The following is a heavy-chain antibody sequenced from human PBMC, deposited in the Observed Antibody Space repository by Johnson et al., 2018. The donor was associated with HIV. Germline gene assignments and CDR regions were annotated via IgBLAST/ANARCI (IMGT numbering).Heavy chain of an antibody. V-gene: IGHV3-9*01. CDR3: ARVGGLYYYDSSGYNDAFDM. CDR1: GFTFDDYA. J-gene: IGHJ3*02. Sequence: VQLVESGGGLVQPGRSLRLSCAASGFTFDDYAMHWVRQAPGKGLEWVSGISWNRGSIGYADSVKGRFTISRDNSKNTLYLQMNSLRAEDTAVYYCARVGGLYYYDSSGYNDAFDMWGQGTMVTVSS. D-gene: IGHD3-22*01. CDR2: ISWNRGSI.